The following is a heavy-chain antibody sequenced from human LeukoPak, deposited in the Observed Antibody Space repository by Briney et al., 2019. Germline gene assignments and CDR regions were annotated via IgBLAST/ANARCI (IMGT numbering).Heavy chain of an antibody. Sequence: GRSLRLSCAASGFTFSSYGMHWVRQAPGKGLEWVAVISYDGSNKYYADSVKGRFTISRDNSKNTLYLQMNSLRAEDTAVYYCAKEFKSSGWYVVDYWGQGTWSPSPQ. V-gene: IGHV3-30*18. CDR1: GFTFSSYG. D-gene: IGHD6-19*01. CDR2: ISYDGSNK. J-gene: IGHJ4*02. CDR3: AKEFKSSGWYVVDY.